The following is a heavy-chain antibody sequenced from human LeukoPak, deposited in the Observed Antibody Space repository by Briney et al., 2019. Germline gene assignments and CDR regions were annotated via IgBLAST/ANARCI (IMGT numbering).Heavy chain of an antibody. V-gene: IGHV4-34*01. CDR2: INHSGST. CDR3: ARSPYYYDSSGSLYYFDY. D-gene: IGHD3-22*01. Sequence: SETLSLTCAVYGGSFSGYYWSWIRQPPGKGLEWIGEINHSGSTNYDPSLKSRVTISVDTSKNQFSLKLSSVTAADTAVYYCARSPYYYDSSGSLYYFDYWGQGTLVTVSS. CDR1: GGSFSGYY. J-gene: IGHJ4*02.